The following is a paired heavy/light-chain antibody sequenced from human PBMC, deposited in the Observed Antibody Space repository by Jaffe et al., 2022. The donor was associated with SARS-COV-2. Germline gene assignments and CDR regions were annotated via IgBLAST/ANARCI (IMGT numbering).Heavy chain of an antibody. Sequence: EVQLVESGGGLVQPGGSLRVSCSASGFTFSSFTMHWVRQAPGKGLEYVSEISPNGGTTFYADSVKGRFTISRDNSKNTLYLQMSSLRAEDTAVYYCVRILFDSGGYYYDQWGRGTLVTVSS. V-gene: IGHV3-64D*08. CDR1: GFTFSSFT. CDR2: ISPNGGTT. J-gene: IGHJ5*02. D-gene: IGHD3-22*01. CDR3: VRILFDSGGYYYDQ.
Light chain of an antibody. V-gene: IGKV1-12*01. J-gene: IGKJ1*01. Sequence: DIQMTQSPSFVSASVGDRVTITCRASQGINSWLAWYQQKPGKAPKLLIYDASSLRSGVPSRFSGSGSGTDFTLTISSLQPDDFSTYYCQQTNSFPRTFGQGTKVELK. CDR3: QQTNSFPRT. CDR1: QGINSW. CDR2: DAS.